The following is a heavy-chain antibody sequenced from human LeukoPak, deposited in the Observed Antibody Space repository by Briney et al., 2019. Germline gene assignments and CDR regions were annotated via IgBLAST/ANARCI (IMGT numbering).Heavy chain of an antibody. V-gene: IGHV3-23*01. CDR1: GLTFSTYA. CDR3: ARAAYCSSTSCYRSYGLDV. CDR2: ISGSGTST. D-gene: IGHD2-2*01. J-gene: IGHJ6*02. Sequence: GGSLRLSCAASGLTFSTYAMSWVRQAPGKGLEWVSVISGSGTSTYYADSVKGRFTISRDNSKNALYLQMNSLRADDTAVFYCARAAYCSSTSCYRSYGLDVWGQGTTVTVSS.